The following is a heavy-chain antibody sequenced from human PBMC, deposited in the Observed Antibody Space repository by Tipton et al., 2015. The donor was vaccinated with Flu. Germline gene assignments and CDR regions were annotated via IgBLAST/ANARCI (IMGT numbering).Heavy chain of an antibody. CDR3: ARAIAGADSL. D-gene: IGHD3-16*01. CDR1: GFIFSNYW. CDR2: IKQDGSVK. J-gene: IGHJ4*02. V-gene: IGHV3-7*01. Sequence: SLRLSCTASGFIFSNYWMSWVRQAPGKGLEWVANIKQDGSVKYYVDSVKGRFTISRDNAKNSLYLQMNSLRAEDTAVYYCARAIAGADSLWGQGTLVTVSS.